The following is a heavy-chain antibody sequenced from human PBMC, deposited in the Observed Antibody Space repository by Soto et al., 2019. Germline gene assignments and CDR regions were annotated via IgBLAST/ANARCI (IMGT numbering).Heavy chain of an antibody. CDR3: ARDPGGYFDY. CDR1: GFTFTSYW. J-gene: IGHJ4*02. D-gene: IGHD2-15*01. CDR2: IKQDGSEK. Sequence: GGSLRLSCAASGFTFTSYWISWVRQAPGRRLEWVANIKQDGSEKYYVDSVKGRFTISRDNANNSLYLQMNSLRAEGTAVYYCARDPGGYFDYWGQGTLVTVSS. V-gene: IGHV3-7*01.